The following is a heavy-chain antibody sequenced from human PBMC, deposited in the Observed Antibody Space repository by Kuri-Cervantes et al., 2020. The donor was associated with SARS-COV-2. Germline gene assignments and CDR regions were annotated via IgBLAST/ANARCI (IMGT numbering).Heavy chain of an antibody. J-gene: IGHJ4*02. D-gene: IGHD3-3*01. CDR2: VYYSGST. Sequence: GSLRLSCTVSGGPITSYWWNWIRQPPGKGLEWIGYVYYSGSTTYNPSLESRVTISVDTSKNQFSLKLRSVTAADTAVYYCARSGTIFGVATFDYWGQGTLVTVSS. V-gene: IGHV4-59*12. CDR1: GGPITSYW. CDR3: ARSGTIFGVATFDY.